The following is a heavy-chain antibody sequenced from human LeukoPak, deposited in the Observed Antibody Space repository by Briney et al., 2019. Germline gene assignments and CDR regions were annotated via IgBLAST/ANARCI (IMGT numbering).Heavy chain of an antibody. CDR3: ARHGYDSLFY. J-gene: IGHJ4*02. CDR1: GYSISSGYY. Sequence: SETLSLTCAVSGYSISSGYYWGWLRQPPGKGLVWIGSIYHSGSTYYNPSLKSRVTISVDTSNNQFSLKLSSVTAADTAVYYCARHGYDSLFYWGQGTLVTVSS. V-gene: IGHV4-38-2*01. D-gene: IGHD5-12*01. CDR2: IYHSGST.